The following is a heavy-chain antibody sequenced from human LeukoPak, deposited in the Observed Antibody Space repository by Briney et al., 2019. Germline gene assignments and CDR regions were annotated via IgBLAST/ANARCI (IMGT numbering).Heavy chain of an antibody. CDR2: IYYSGST. V-gene: IGHV4-34*01. CDR3: ARGLRGYSSGWYSSLLGTFDY. CDR1: GGSFSGYY. D-gene: IGHD6-19*01. Sequence: SETLSLTCAVYGGSFSGYYWSWIRQPPGKGLEWIGSIYYSGSTYYNPSLKSRVTISVDTSKNQFSLKLSSVTAADTAVYYCARGLRGYSSGWYSSLLGTFDYWGQGTLVTVSS. J-gene: IGHJ4*02.